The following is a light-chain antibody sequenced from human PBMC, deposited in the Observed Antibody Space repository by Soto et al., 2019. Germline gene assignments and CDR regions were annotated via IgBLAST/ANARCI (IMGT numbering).Light chain of an antibody. CDR2: GAS. J-gene: IGKJ1*01. CDR1: QSVSSN. Sequence: EIVMTQSPATLSVSPGERATLSCRASQSVSSNLAWYQQKPGQAPRLLIYGASTRATGIPARFSGSGSGTEFTLTISSLEPEDFAVYYCQQYGRSPTTFGQGTKVE. CDR3: QQYGRSPTT. V-gene: IGKV3-15*01.